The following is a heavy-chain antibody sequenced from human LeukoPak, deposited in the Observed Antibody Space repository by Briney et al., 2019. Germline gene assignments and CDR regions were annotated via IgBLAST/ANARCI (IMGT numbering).Heavy chain of an antibody. CDR1: GFIFSSYS. CDR2: ISSSSGTI. Sequence: PGGSLRLSCVGSGFIFSSYSMNWVRQAPGKGLEWISYISSSSGTIYYADSVRGRFTISRDNSKSTLSLQMNSLRAEDTAIYYCATYRQVLLPFESWGQGTLVTVSS. J-gene: IGHJ4*02. CDR3: ATYRQVLLPFES. V-gene: IGHV3-48*01. D-gene: IGHD2-8*02.